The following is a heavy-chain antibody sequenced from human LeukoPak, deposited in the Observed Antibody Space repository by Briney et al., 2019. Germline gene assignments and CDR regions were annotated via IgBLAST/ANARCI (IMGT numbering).Heavy chain of an antibody. J-gene: IGHJ4*02. D-gene: IGHD6-6*01. V-gene: IGHV4-34*01. CDR3: ATIEYSSSIVY. CDR1: GGSFSGYY. Sequence: SETLSLTCAVYGGSFSGYYWSWIRQPPGKGLEWVGSIYHRGSTYYNPSLRSRVTISVDTSKNQFSLRLSSVTAADTAVYYCATIEYSSSIVYWGQGTLVTVSS. CDR2: IYHRGST.